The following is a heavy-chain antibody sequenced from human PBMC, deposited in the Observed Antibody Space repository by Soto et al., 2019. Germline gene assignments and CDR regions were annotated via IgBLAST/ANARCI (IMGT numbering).Heavy chain of an antibody. CDR3: ARYPGIGVADPGAIDY. D-gene: IGHD6-19*01. J-gene: IGHJ4*02. V-gene: IGHV1-3*01. CDR1: GYTFTTYA. Sequence: QVQFVQSGAEVKKPGASVKVSCKASGYTFTTYAMHWVRQAPGQRLEWMGWINAGNGNTKYSQKFQGRVTITRDTSASTVYMELSSLRSEDTAVYYCARYPGIGVADPGAIDYWGQGTLVTVSS. CDR2: INAGNGNT.